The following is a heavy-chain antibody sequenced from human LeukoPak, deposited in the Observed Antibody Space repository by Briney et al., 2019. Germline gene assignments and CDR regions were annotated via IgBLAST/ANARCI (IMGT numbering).Heavy chain of an antibody. V-gene: IGHV3-48*03. CDR2: ISSTGNTI. J-gene: IGHJ6*03. CDR3: ARGGDSRNYYYYMDV. Sequence: PGGSLRLSCAASGFTFSSYEMNWVRQAPGKGLEWVSYISSTGNTIFYADSVKGRFTISRDNAKNSLYLQMNSLRAEDTAVYYCARGGDSRNYYYYMDVWGKRTTVTVSS. CDR1: GFTFSSYE. D-gene: IGHD2-21*02.